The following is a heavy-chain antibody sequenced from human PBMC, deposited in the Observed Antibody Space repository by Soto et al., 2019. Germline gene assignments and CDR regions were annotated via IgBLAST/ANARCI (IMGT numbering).Heavy chain of an antibody. CDR1: GGSISSRTFW. CDR3: ARHPRDDYNYGGSGIFDY. V-gene: IGHV4-39*01. D-gene: IGHD4-4*01. Sequence: QLQLQESGPGLVKPSETLSLTCSVSGGSISSRTFWWAWIRQPPGKGLGWIGDMYYSWSSYSSPALKSRVSLSVDTSKNHLSLKLTSVTPADTAVYYCARHPRDDYNYGGSGIFDYWGQGTLVTVSS. CDR2: MYYSWSS. J-gene: IGHJ4*02.